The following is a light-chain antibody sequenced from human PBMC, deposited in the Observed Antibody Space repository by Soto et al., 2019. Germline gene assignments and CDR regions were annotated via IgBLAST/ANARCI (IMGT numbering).Light chain of an antibody. CDR1: QAISSY. Sequence: IQLTQSPSSLSASVGDRVTITCRASQAISSYLAWYQQKPGEAPKLLIYAASTLQSGVPSRFSGSGSGTDFTLTISSLQPEDFATFYCQQVNSYPRTFGQGTKVDIK. CDR3: QQVNSYPRT. J-gene: IGKJ1*01. CDR2: AAS. V-gene: IGKV1-9*01.